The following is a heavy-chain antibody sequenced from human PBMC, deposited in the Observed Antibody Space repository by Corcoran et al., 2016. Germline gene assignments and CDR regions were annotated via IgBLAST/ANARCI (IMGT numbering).Heavy chain of an antibody. CDR3: ARDNFGSISCFDY. CDR1: GFTFSSYG. CDR2: IWYDGRDE. J-gene: IGHJ4*02. Sequence: QVQLVGTAGGVVQPGMSLRLSCAPSGFTFSSYGMHWVRQAPGRGLEWVTGIWYDGRDEYYADSVKGRFTISRDNSKNTLYLQMNSLRVEDTAVYYCARDNFGSISCFDYWGQGTLFTVSS. D-gene: IGHD2-2*01. V-gene: IGHV3-33*01.